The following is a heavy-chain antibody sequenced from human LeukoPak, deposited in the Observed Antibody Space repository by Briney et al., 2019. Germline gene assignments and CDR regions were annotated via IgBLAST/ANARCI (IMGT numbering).Heavy chain of an antibody. D-gene: IGHD4-23*01. CDR2: IYHSGST. CDR3: ARSTFAGGNVNFDY. V-gene: IGHV4-38-2*01. Sequence: SETLSLTCAVSGYSISSGYYWGWIRQPPGKGLEWIGSIYHSGSTYYNPSLKSRVTMSVDTSKNQFSLKLSSVTAADTAVYYCARSTFAGGNVNFDYWGQGTLVTVSS. CDR1: GYSISSGYY. J-gene: IGHJ4*02.